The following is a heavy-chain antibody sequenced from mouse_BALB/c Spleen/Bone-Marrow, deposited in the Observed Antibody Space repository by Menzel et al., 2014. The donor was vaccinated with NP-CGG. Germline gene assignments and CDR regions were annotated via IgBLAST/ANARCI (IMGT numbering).Heavy chain of an antibody. V-gene: IGHV1-81*01. Sequence: QVQLQQSGPELVKPGASVKMSCKASGYTFTDYVISWVKQRTGQGLEWIGVIYPGSGSTYYNEKFKGKATLTADKSSNTAYMQLSSLTAEDSAVYFCANEVDYWGQGTTLTVSS. CDR2: IYPGSGST. J-gene: IGHJ2*01. CDR3: ANEVDY. CDR1: GYTFTDYV.